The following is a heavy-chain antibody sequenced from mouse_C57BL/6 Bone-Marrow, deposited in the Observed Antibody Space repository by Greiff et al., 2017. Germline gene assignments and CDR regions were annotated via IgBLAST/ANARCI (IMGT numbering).Heavy chain of an antibody. D-gene: IGHD1-1*01. J-gene: IGHJ3*01. Sequence: VKLMESGAELARPGASVKLSCKASGYTFTSYGISWVKQRTGQGLEWIGEIYPRSGNTYYNEKFKGKATLTADKSSSTAYMELRSLTSEDSAVYFCARAGRGSRADWGQGTLVTVSA. CDR1: GYTFTSYG. CDR3: ARAGRGSRAD. V-gene: IGHV1-81*01. CDR2: IYPRSGNT.